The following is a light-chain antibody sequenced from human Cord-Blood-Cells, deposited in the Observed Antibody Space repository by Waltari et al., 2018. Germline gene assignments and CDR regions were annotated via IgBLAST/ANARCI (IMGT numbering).Light chain of an antibody. Sequence: DIQMTQSPSSLYASVGDRVTTTCRASQSISSYLNWYLQKPGKAPNILIYAASSLQRGVPSRFSGSGSGTDFTLTISSLQPEDFATYYCQQSYSTPRTFGQGTKVEIK. CDR2: AAS. CDR3: QQSYSTPRT. CDR1: QSISSY. J-gene: IGKJ1*01. V-gene: IGKV1-39*01.